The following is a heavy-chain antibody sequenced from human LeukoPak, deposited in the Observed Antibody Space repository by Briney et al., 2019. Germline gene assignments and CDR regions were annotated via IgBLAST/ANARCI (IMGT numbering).Heavy chain of an antibody. CDR1: GYTFASYY. CDR2: INPSGDST. CDR3: ARDGPSNLQETTGWFDP. J-gene: IGHJ5*02. D-gene: IGHD4-17*01. Sequence: ASVKVSCKASGYTFASYYMHWVRQAPGQGLEWMGIINPSGDSTSYAQKFQGRVTMTRDTSTSTVYMELSSLRSEDTAVYYCARDGPSNLQETTGWFDPWGQGTLVTVSS. V-gene: IGHV1-46*01.